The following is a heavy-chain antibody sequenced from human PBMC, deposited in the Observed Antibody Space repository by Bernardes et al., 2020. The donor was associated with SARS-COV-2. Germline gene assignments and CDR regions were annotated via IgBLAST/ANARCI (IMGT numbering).Heavy chain of an antibody. CDR1: GYTLTELS. CDR3: ATPYYDSSGYFGGLNY. D-gene: IGHD3-22*01. V-gene: IGHV1-24*01. J-gene: IGHJ4*02. CDR2: FDPEDGET. Sequence: AALKVSCKVSGYTLTELSMHWVRQAPGKGLEWMGGFDPEDGETIYAQKFQGRVTMTEDTSTDTAYMELSSLRSEDTAVYYCATPYYDSSGYFGGLNYWGQGTLVTVSS.